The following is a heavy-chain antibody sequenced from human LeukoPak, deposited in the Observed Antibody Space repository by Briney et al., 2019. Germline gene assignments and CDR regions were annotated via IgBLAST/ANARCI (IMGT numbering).Heavy chain of an antibody. CDR2: IYPGDSDT. Sequence: GESLQISCKGSGSNFTNYWIGWVRPMPGKGVEWMGIIYPGDSDTRYSPSFQGQVTISADKSISTAYLQWSSLKASDTAIFYCARHYCSSASCFEGYYYYMDVWGKGTTVTVSS. J-gene: IGHJ6*03. V-gene: IGHV5-51*01. D-gene: IGHD2-2*01. CDR3: ARHYCSSASCFEGYYYYMDV. CDR1: GSNFTNYW.